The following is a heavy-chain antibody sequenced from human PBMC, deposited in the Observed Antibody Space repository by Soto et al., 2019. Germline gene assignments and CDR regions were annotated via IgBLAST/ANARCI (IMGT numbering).Heavy chain of an antibody. D-gene: IGHD1-26*01. CDR1: GGSFSGYY. V-gene: IGHV4-34*01. J-gene: IGHJ3*02. CDR3: ARGPIVGATKRYRRAGAFDI. CDR2: INHSGST. Sequence: QVQLQQWGAGLLKPSETLSLTCAVYGGSFSGYYWSWIRQPPGKGLEWIGEINHSGSTNYNPSLKSRVTISVDTSKNQFSLKLSSVTAADTAVYYCARGPIVGATKRYRRAGAFDIWGQGTMVTVSS.